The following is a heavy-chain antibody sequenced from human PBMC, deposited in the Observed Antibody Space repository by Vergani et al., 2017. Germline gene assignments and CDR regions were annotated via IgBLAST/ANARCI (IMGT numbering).Heavy chain of an antibody. CDR2: ISGSGGNT. Sequence: EVQLLESGGGLVQPGGSLRLSCGASGFTLSSYAMTWVRQAPGKGLEWVSAISGSGGNTFYTDSVKGRFTISRDNSKDTLYLQMNSLRVEDTAIYYCAKDLGTSSGGGWFDPWGQGTLVTVSS. J-gene: IGHJ5*02. CDR3: AKDLGTSSGGGWFDP. CDR1: GFTLSSYA. V-gene: IGHV3-23*01. D-gene: IGHD6-6*01.